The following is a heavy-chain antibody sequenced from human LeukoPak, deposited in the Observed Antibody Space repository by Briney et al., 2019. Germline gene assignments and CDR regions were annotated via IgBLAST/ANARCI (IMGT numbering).Heavy chain of an antibody. CDR2: ISGSGGST. CDR1: GFTFSSYD. D-gene: IGHD6-13*01. J-gene: IGHJ5*02. V-gene: IGHV3-23*01. Sequence: AGGSLRLSCAASGFTFSSYDIHWVRQATGKGLEWVSAISGSGGSTSYADSVKGRFTISRDNSKNTLYLQMNSLRAEDTAVYYCAKGNSSSWWENWFDPWGQGTLVTVSS. CDR3: AKGNSSSWWENWFDP.